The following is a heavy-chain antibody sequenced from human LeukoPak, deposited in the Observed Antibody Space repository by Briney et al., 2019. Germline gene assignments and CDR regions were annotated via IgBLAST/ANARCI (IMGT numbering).Heavy chain of an antibody. D-gene: IGHD3-10*02. CDR1: GFTFSSYS. Sequence: PGGSLRLSCAASGFTFSSYSMNWVRQAPGKGLEWVSSISSSSSYIYYADSVKGRFTISRDNAKNSLYLQMNSLRAEDTAVYYCAREGMFDAPFDYWGQGTLVTVSS. J-gene: IGHJ4*02. V-gene: IGHV3-21*01. CDR2: ISSSSSYI. CDR3: AREGMFDAPFDY.